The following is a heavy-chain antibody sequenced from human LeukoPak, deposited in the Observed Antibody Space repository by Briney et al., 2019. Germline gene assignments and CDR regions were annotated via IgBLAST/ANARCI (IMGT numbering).Heavy chain of an antibody. D-gene: IGHD3-9*01. CDR3: ARGTDRYYDFLTGYYEGGYYFDY. Sequence: ASVKVSCKASGYTFTSYYMHWVRQAPGQGLEWMGWISAYNGNTNYAQKLQGRVTMTTDTSTSTAYMELRSLRSDDTAVYYCARGTDRYYDFLTGYYEGGYYFDYWGQGTLVTVSS. J-gene: IGHJ4*02. CDR2: ISAYNGNT. V-gene: IGHV1-18*04. CDR1: GYTFTSYY.